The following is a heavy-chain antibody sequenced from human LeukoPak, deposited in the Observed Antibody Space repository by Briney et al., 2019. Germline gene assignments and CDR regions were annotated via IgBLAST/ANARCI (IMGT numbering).Heavy chain of an antibody. Sequence: SGRSLRLPCAASGFTFSSYGMHWVRQAPGKGLEWVAVIWYDGSNKYYADSVKGRFTISRDNSKNTLYLQMNSLRAEDTAVYYCAKDPSLDDSSGYWVYWGQGTLVTVSS. CDR3: AKDPSLDDSSGYWVY. J-gene: IGHJ4*02. CDR2: IWYDGSNK. D-gene: IGHD3-22*01. CDR1: GFTFSSYG. V-gene: IGHV3-33*06.